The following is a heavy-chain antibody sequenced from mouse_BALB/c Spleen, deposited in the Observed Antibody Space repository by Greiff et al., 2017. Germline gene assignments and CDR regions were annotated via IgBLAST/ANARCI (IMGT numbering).Heavy chain of an antibody. CDR1: GFTFSSFG. J-gene: IGHJ4*01. Sequence: EVKLVESGGGLVQPGGSRKLSCAASGFTFSSFGMHWVRQAPEKGLEWVAYISSGSSTIYYADTVKGRFTISRDNPKNTLFLQMTSLRSEDTAMYYCARSGLLLYYYAMDYWGQGTSVTVSS. V-gene: IGHV5-17*02. CDR2: ISSGSSTI. D-gene: IGHD2-3*01. CDR3: ARSGLLLYYYAMDY.